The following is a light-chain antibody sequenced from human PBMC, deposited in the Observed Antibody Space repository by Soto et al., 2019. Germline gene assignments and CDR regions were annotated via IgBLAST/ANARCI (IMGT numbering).Light chain of an antibody. Sequence: EIVLTQSPGTLSLSPGERSTLSYRASQSFSRYLAWYQQRPGQGPRLLIYGASTRATGIPDRFSGSGSGTDFTLTVSRLEPEDFAVYYCQQYGSSPRTFGQGTKVDIK. J-gene: IGKJ1*01. CDR3: QQYGSSPRT. CDR2: GAS. CDR1: QSFSRY. V-gene: IGKV3-20*01.